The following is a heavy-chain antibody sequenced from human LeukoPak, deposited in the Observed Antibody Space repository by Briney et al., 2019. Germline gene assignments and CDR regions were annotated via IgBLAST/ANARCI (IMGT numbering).Heavy chain of an antibody. J-gene: IGHJ4*02. D-gene: IGHD4-23*01. V-gene: IGHV4-59*01. Sequence: SETLSLTCTVSGGSISSYYWSWIRQPPGKGLEWIGYIYYSGSTNYNPSLKSRVTISVDTSKNQFSLKLSSVTAADTAVYYCASLNYGGQTSLDYWGQGTLVTVS. CDR3: ASLNYGGQTSLDY. CDR1: GGSISSYY. CDR2: IYYSGST.